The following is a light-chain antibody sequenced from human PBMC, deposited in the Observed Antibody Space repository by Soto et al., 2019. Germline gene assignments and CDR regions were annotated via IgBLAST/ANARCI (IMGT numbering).Light chain of an antibody. V-gene: IGLV2-11*01. Sequence: QSVLTQPPSASGSPGQSVAISCTGTSSDVGGYNYVSWHQQHPGKAPKLMIYDVSKRPSGVPDRFSGSKSGNTASLTISGLQAEDEADYYCCSYAGSYTFVFGTGTKVTVL. CDR1: SSDVGGYNY. CDR2: DVS. J-gene: IGLJ1*01. CDR3: CSYAGSYTFV.